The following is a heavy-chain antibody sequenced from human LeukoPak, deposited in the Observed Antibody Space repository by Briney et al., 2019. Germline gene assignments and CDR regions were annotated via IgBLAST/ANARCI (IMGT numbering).Heavy chain of an antibody. D-gene: IGHD1-14*01. CDR1: GGSISSYY. CDR3: ATGGHGAGTAFDI. J-gene: IGHJ3*02. V-gene: IGHV4-59*01. CDR2: IYYSGGT. Sequence: KPSETLSLTCTVSGGSISSYYWSWIRQPPGKGLEWIGYIYYSGGTNYNPSLKSRVTISVDTSKNQFSLKLSSVTAADTAVYYCATGGHGAGTAFDIWGQGTMVTVSS.